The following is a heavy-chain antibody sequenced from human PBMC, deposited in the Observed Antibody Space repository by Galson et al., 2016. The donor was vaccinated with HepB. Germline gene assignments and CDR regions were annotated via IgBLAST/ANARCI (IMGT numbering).Heavy chain of an antibody. CDR2: VKSYTDGGTT. Sequence: SLRLSCAASGFTFSRAWMNWVRQAPGKGLEWVGRVKSYTDGGTTDYAAPMKGRFSLSRDESNNRLYLQMNSLKTEDTAVYYCTTSSTRGYTYDPSAYWGRGTLVAVSS. J-gene: IGHJ4*02. CDR3: TTSSTRGYTYDPSAY. D-gene: IGHD5-18*01. V-gene: IGHV3-15*01. CDR1: GFTFSRAW.